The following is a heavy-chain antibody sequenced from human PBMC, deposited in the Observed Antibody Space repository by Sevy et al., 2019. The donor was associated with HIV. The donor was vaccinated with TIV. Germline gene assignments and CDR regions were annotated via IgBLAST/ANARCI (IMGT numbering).Heavy chain of an antibody. J-gene: IGHJ6*02. CDR2: VSWNSRNI. CDR3: AKDINRGCDGVNCYPYYYYFYGLDV. V-gene: IGHV3-9*01. D-gene: IGHD2-21*01. CDR1: GFSFNDHA. Sequence: GGSLRLSCAASGFSFNDHAMHWVRQVPGKGLEWVSGVSWNSRNIGYGDSVKGRFTISSDNANHFRYLEMNSLRHEDTAFYFSAKDINRGCDGVNCYPYYYYFYGLDVWGQGTTVTVSS.